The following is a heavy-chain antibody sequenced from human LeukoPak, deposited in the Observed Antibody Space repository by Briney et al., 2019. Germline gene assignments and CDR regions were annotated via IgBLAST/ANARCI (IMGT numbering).Heavy chain of an antibody. D-gene: IGHD4-23*01. CDR3: ARLGTVVVVRDPGY. Sequence: GGSLRLSCAASGFTFSSYWMSWVRQAPGKGLEWVANIKQDGSEKYYVDSVKGRFNIPRDNAKNSLYLQMNSLRVEDTAVYYCARLGTVVVVRDPGYWGQGTLVTVSS. CDR1: GFTFSSYW. CDR2: IKQDGSEK. V-gene: IGHV3-7*05. J-gene: IGHJ4*02.